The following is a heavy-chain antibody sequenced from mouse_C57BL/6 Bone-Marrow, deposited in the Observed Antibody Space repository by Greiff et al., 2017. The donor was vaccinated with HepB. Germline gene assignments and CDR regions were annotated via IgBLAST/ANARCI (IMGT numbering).Heavy chain of an antibody. J-gene: IGHJ4*01. CDR3: ARSADGSRRGDY. CDR2: INPGSGGT. V-gene: IGHV1-54*01. Sequence: LQESGAELVRPGTSVKVSCKASGYAFTNYLIEWVKQRPGQGLEWIGVINPGSGGTNYNEKFKGKATLTADKSSSTAYMQLSSLTSEDSAVYFCARSADGSRRGDYWGQGTSVTVSS. CDR1: GYAFTNYL. D-gene: IGHD1-1*01.